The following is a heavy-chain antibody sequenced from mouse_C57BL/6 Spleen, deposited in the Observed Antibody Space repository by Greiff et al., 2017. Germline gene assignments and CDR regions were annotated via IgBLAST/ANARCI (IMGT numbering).Heavy chain of an antibody. CDR2: IYPGDGDT. Sequence: QVQLQQSGAELVKPGASVKISCKASGYAFSSYWMNWVKQRPGKGLEWIGQIYPGDGDTNYNGKFKGKATLTADKSSSTAYMQLSSLTSEDSAVXFCAPIYYGKEVFAYWGQGTLVTVSA. V-gene: IGHV1-80*01. D-gene: IGHD2-1*01. J-gene: IGHJ3*01. CDR1: GYAFSSYW. CDR3: APIYYGKEVFAY.